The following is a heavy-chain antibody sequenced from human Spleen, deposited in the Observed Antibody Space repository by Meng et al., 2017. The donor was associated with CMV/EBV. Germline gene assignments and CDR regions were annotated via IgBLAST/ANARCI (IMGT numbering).Heavy chain of an antibody. Sequence: SETLSLTCTVSGGPVSSGSYYWSWIRQPPGKGLEWIGYIYYSGSTNYNPSLKSRVTISVDTSKNHFSLKLSSVTAADTAVYYCARDGRGIFGLYGMDVWGQGTTVTVSS. CDR2: IYYSGST. J-gene: IGHJ6*02. D-gene: IGHD3/OR15-3a*01. V-gene: IGHV4-61*03. CDR3: ARDGRGIFGLYGMDV. CDR1: GGPVSSGSYY.